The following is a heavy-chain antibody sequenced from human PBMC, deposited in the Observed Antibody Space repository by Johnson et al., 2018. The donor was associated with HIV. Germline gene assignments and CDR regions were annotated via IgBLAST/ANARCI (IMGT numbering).Heavy chain of an antibody. CDR2: IKQAGSEK. V-gene: IGHV3-7*03. D-gene: IGHD1-14*01. CDR3: ARVKPVGGSYHDACDI. J-gene: IGHJ3*02. CDR1: GFTFSSYW. Sequence: VQLVESGGGLVQPGGSLRLSCAASGFTFSSYWMSWVRQAPGKGLEWVANIKQAGSEKYYVDSVKGRFTISRDNSKNTLYLQMNSLRSEDTALYYFARVKPVGGSYHDACDIWGQGTMVTVSS.